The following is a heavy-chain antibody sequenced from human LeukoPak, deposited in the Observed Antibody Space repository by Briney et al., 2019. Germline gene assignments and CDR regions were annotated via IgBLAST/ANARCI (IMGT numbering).Heavy chain of an antibody. CDR3: AKDYYDSSGYYYVLDY. CDR2: INHSGSA. D-gene: IGHD3-22*01. V-gene: IGHV4-34*01. CDR1: GGSFSGYY. Sequence: SETLSLTCAVSGGSFSGYYWTWIRQPPGKGLEWIGEINHSGSANYNPSLKSRVTISLDTSKNQFSLKLSSVTAADTAVYYCAKDYYDSSGYYYVLDYWGQGTLVTVSS. J-gene: IGHJ4*02.